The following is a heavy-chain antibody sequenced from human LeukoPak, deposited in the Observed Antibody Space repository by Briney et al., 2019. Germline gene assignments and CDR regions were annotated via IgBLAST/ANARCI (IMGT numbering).Heavy chain of an antibody. CDR1: GGSFSGYY. D-gene: IGHD1-26*01. CDR2: INHSGST. V-gene: IGHV4-34*01. Sequence: SETLSLTCAVYGGSFSGYYWSWIRQPPGKGLEWIGEINHSGSTNYNPSLKSRVTISVDTSKNQFSLKLSSVTAADTAVYYCARVRATRLRIAFDIWGQGTMVTVPS. J-gene: IGHJ3*02. CDR3: ARVRATRLRIAFDI.